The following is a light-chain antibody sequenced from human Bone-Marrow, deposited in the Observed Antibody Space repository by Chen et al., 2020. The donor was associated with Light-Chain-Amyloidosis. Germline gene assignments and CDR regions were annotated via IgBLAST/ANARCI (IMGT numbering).Light chain of an antibody. CDR1: NIGSTS. CDR3: QVWDRSSDRPV. V-gene: IGLV3-21*02. Sequence: SYVLTQPSPVSVAPGQTATSAGGGNNIGSTSVHRYQQTPGQAPLLGVYDDSDRPSGIPERLSGSNSGNTATLTISRVEAGDEADYYCQVWDRSSDRPVFGGGTKLTVL. J-gene: IGLJ3*02. CDR2: DDS.